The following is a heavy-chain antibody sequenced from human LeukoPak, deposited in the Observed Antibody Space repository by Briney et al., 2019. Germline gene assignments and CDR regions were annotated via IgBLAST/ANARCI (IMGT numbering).Heavy chain of an antibody. CDR2: IYYSGST. D-gene: IGHD6-19*01. Sequence: PSETLSLTCTVSGGSISSYYWSWIRQPPGKGLEWIGYIYYSGSTNYNPSLKSRVTISVDTSKNQFSLKLSSVTAADTAVYYCARAVVAVAGGVTFDYWGQGTLVTVSS. CDR1: GGSISSYY. V-gene: IGHV4-59*01. J-gene: IGHJ4*02. CDR3: ARAVVAVAGGVTFDY.